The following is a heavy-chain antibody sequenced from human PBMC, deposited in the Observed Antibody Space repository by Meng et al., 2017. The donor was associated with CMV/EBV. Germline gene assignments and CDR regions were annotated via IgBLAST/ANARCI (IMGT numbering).Heavy chain of an antibody. CDR3: AREERSGWKYYYGMDV. D-gene: IGHD6-19*01. CDR2: IWYDGSNK. J-gene: IGHJ6*02. Sequence: ALRLSCAASGFTFSSYGMHWVRQAPGKGLEWVAVIWYDGSNKYYADSVKGRFTISRDNSKNTLYLQMNSLRAEDTAVYYCAREERSGWKYYYGMDVWGQGTTVTVSS. V-gene: IGHV3-33*01. CDR1: GFTFSSYG.